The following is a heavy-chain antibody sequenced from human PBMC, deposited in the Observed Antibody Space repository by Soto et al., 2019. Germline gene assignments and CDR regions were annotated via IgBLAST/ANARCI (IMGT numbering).Heavy chain of an antibody. V-gene: IGHV3-53*01. D-gene: IGHD6-6*01. CDR2: IYSDGTT. CDR1: GFTVSSNY. CDR3: AILSN. Sequence: GGSLRLSCAASGFTVSSNYMNWVRQAPGKGLEWLCIIYSDGTTYYEDSVKGRFNISRDNFKNTLYLQMNNLRAEDTAVYYCAILSNWGQGTLVTVAS. J-gene: IGHJ4*02.